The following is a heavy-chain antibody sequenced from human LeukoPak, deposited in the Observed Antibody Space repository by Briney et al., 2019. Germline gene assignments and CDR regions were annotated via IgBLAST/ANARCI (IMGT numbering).Heavy chain of an antibody. D-gene: IGHD7-27*01. V-gene: IGHV4-4*09. J-gene: IGHJ4*02. CDR3: ARRAGGYLGYFDY. Sequence: PSETLSLTCTVSGGSINNYYWIWIRQPPGKGLEWIGYIHSSGSTNYNPYLGSRVTMSVDTSKYQFSLNLSSVTAADTAVYYCARRAGGYLGYFDYWGQGTLVTVSS. CDR2: IHSSGST. CDR1: GGSINNYY.